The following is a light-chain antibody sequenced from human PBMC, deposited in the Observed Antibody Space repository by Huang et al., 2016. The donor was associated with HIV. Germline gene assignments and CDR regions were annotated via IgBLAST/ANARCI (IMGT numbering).Light chain of an antibody. V-gene: IGKV4-1*01. CDR3: QQYFFSPMT. CDR2: WGS. CDR1: NSLLNSPNRQNY. J-gene: IGKJ3*01. Sequence: DIVMTQSPDFLAVSLGERATISCKSSNSLLNSPNRQNYLAWYQQNPGQPPELLLYWGSVRESGVPDRFIGSGSGTDFTLTITSLQAEDVAVYFCQQYFFSPMTFGPGTKVDI.